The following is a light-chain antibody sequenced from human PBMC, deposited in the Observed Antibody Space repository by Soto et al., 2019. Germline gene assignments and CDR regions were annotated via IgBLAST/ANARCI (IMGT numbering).Light chain of an antibody. CDR3: QQYNNYRT. J-gene: IGKJ1*01. CDR1: QSVSSN. CDR2: GAS. Sequence: EIVMTQSPATLSVSPGERATLSCRASQSVSSNLAWYQQKLGQAPRLLIYGASTRATGIPARFSGSGSGTEFTLTISSLQSEDFAVYYCQQYNNYRTFGQGTKVEIK. V-gene: IGKV3-15*01.